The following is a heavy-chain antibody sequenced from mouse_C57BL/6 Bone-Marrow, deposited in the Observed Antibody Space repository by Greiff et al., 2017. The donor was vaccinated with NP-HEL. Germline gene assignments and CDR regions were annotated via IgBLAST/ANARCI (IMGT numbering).Heavy chain of an antibody. V-gene: IGHV2-2*01. CDR3: ASLLTGTGY. D-gene: IGHD4-1*01. J-gene: IGHJ2*01. CDR1: GFSLTSYG. Sequence: VKVVESGPGLVQPSQSLSITCTVSGFSLTSYGVHWVRQSPGKGLEWLGVIWSGGSTDYNAAFISRLSISKDNSKSQVFFKMNSLQADDTAIYYCASLLTGTGYWGQGTTLTVSS. CDR2: IWSGGST.